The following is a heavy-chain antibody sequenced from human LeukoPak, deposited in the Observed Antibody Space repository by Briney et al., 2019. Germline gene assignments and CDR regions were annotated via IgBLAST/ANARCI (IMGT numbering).Heavy chain of an antibody. Sequence: SGDXVXXNXAAWNWIRQSPSXXLEWLGRTYYRSKLYNDYAVSVKSRITIXPDTSKNKFSLKLKSVTTEDTDGXXXXXXXXXXXSXFDYWGQGTLVTVSS. V-gene: IGHV6-1*01. J-gene: IGHJ4*02. CDR2: TYYRSKLYN. CDR1: GDXVXXNXAA. CDR3: XXXXXXXXSXFDY.